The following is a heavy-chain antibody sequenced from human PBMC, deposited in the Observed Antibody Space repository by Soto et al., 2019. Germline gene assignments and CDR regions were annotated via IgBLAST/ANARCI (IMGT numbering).Heavy chain of an antibody. CDR2: ISAYNGMT. V-gene: IGHV1-18*01. D-gene: IGHD3-10*01. CDR1: GYSFSTYG. Sequence: QVQLVQSRAEVKKTGASLNVSCTASGYSFSTYGITWVRQAPGQGLEWMGWISAYNGMTRYAQKVQGRVTMTTDTSTNTSYMEVMGLTSDDTAVYYCASDRCYDASGSQQGNYFDYWGQGTLVTVAS. CDR3: ASDRCYDASGSQQGNYFDY. J-gene: IGHJ4*02.